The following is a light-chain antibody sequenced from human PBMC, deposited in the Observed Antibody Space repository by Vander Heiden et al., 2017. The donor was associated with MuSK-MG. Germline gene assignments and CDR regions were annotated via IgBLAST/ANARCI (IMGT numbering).Light chain of an antibody. V-gene: IGLV1-44*01. CDR1: SSNIGSNT. CDR2: SNN. Sequence: QSVLTQPPSASGTPGQRVTISCSGSSSNIGSNTVNWYQQLPGTDPKLLIYSNNQRPSGVPDRFSGSKSGTSASLAISGLQSEEEADYYCAAWDDSLNGEVFGTGTKVTVL. CDR3: AAWDDSLNGEV. J-gene: IGLJ1*01.